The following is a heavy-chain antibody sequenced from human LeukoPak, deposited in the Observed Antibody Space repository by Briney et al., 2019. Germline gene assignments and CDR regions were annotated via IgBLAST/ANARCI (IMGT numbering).Heavy chain of an antibody. CDR2: IKQDGSEK. V-gene: IGHV3-7*01. CDR3: ARDRSVGY. CDR1: GFTFSSYG. Sequence: TGGSLRLSCAASGFTFSSYGMHWVRQAPGKGLEWVANIKQDGSEKYYVDSVKGRFTISRDNAKNSLYLQMNSLRAEDTAVYYCARDRSVGYWGQGTLVTVSS. J-gene: IGHJ4*02.